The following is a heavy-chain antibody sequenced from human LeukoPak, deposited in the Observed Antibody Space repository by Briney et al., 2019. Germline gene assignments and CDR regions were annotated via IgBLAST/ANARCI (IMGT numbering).Heavy chain of an antibody. CDR1: GFTFNTYT. V-gene: IGHV3-48*01. CDR2: ISGSSGII. D-gene: IGHD1-26*01. Sequence: GGSLRLSCAASGFTFNTYTMNWVRQAPGKGLEWVSYISGSSGIIDYADSVRGRFTISRDNAKNSLYLHMNSLRAEDTAVYYCARDKIVGATKNDYWGQGILVTVSS. CDR3: ARDKIVGATKNDY. J-gene: IGHJ4*02.